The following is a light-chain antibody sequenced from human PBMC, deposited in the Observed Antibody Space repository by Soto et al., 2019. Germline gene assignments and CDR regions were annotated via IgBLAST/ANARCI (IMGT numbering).Light chain of an antibody. CDR1: QSVSSY. Sequence: EIVLTHSPATLSLSPLERATLSCRSSQSVSSYLAWYQQKPGQAPRLLIYDASNRATGIPARFSGSGSGTDFTLTISSLEPEDFAVYYCQQRSNWPLINFGQGTRLEIK. J-gene: IGKJ5*01. CDR3: QQRSNWPLIN. V-gene: IGKV3-11*01. CDR2: DAS.